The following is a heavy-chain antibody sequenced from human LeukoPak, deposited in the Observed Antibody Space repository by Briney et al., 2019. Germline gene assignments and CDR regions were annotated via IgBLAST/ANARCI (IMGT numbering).Heavy chain of an antibody. CDR1: GGSVSSGSYY. CDR3: ARVPHRMYFDY. Sequence: NPSETLSLTCTVSGGSVSSGSYYWSWIRQHPGKGLEWIGYIYYSGSTYYNPSLKSRVTISVDTSKNQFSLKLSSVTAADTAVYYCARVPHRMYFDYWGQGTLVTVSS. J-gene: IGHJ4*02. V-gene: IGHV4-31*03. D-gene: IGHD2-15*01. CDR2: IYYSGST.